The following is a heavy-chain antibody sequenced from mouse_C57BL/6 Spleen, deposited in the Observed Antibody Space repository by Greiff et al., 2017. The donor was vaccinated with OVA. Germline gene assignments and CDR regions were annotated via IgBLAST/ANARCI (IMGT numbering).Heavy chain of an antibody. J-gene: IGHJ2*01. CDR3: ARSRVYYGSTLFDY. Sequence: VQLQQPGAELVMPGASVKLSCKASGYTFTSYWMHWVKQRPGQGLEWIGEIDPSDSYTNYNQKFKGKSTLTVDKSSSTAYMQLSSLTSEDSAVYYCARSRVYYGSTLFDYWGQGTTLTVSS. D-gene: IGHD1-1*01. CDR1: GYTFTSYW. V-gene: IGHV1-69*01. CDR2: IDPSDSYT.